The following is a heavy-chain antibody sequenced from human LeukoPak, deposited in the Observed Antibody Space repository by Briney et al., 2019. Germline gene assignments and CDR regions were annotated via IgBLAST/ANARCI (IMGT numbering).Heavy chain of an antibody. CDR3: ARDRPSTVFGVADYYYMDV. V-gene: IGHV3-30*04. CDR2: ISSSGSYK. CDR1: GFTFSSYA. Sequence: GGSLRLSCAASGFTFSSYAMHWVRQAPGKGLEWVTLISSSGSYKYYADSVKGRFTISRDNSKNTLYLEMKSLRAEDTAVYSCARDRPSTVFGVADYYYMDVWGKGTTVTVSS. J-gene: IGHJ6*03. D-gene: IGHD3-3*01.